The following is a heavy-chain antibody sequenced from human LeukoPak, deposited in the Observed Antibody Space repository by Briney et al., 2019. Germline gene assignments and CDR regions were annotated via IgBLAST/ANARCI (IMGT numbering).Heavy chain of an antibody. CDR1: GFTFSSYA. J-gene: IGHJ1*01. CDR2: ISGSGGST. D-gene: IGHD3-22*01. V-gene: IGHV3-23*01. CDR3: AKINVVTPEYFQH. Sequence: GGSLRLSCAASGFTFSSYAMSWVRQAPGKGLEWVSAISGSGGSTYYADSVKGRFTISRDNSKNTLYLQMSSLRAEDTAVYYCAKINVVTPEYFQHWGQGTLVTVSS.